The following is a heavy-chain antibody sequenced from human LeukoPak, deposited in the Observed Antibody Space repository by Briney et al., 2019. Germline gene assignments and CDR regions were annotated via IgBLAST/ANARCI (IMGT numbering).Heavy chain of an antibody. D-gene: IGHD6-13*01. V-gene: IGHV4-4*02. Sequence: PSETLSLTCAVSGGSISSSNWWSWVRQPPGKGLEWIGEIYHSGSTNYNPSLKSPVTISVATSKNRFSLKLSSVTAADTAVYYCARLRIAAAGYYFDYWGQGTLVTVSS. J-gene: IGHJ4*02. CDR1: GGSISSSNW. CDR2: IYHSGST. CDR3: ARLRIAAAGYYFDY.